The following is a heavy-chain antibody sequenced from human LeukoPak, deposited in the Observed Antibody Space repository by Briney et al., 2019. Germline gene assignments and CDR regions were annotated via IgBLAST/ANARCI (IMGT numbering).Heavy chain of an antibody. CDR1: GFTFSNAW. V-gene: IGHV3-15*01. Sequence: PGGSLRLSCAASGFTFSNAWMSWVRQAPGKGLEWVGRIKSKTDGGTTDYAAPVKGRFTISRDDSKNTLYLQMNSLRAEDTAKYYCAKEGGSIVGGTIPFDHWGQGTLVTVSS. CDR3: AKEGGSIVGGTIPFDH. J-gene: IGHJ4*02. D-gene: IGHD1-26*01. CDR2: IKSKTDGGTT.